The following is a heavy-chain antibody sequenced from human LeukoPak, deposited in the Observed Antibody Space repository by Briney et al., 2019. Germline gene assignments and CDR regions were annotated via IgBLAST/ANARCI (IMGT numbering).Heavy chain of an antibody. Sequence: SETLSLTCTVSGGSISSYYWSWIRQPPGKGLEWIGYIYYSGSTNYNPSLKSRVTISVDTSKNQFSLKLSSVTAADTAVYYCARSSCSSTSCYENWFDPWGQGTLVTVSS. CDR3: ARSSCSSTSCYENWFDP. CDR2: IYYSGST. V-gene: IGHV4-59*01. J-gene: IGHJ5*02. D-gene: IGHD2-2*01. CDR1: GGSISSYY.